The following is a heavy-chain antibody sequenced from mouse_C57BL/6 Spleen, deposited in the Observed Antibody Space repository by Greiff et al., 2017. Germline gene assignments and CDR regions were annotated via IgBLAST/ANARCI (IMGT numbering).Heavy chain of an antibody. CDR3: ARHGDINDSFAY. V-gene: IGHV5-6*01. Sequence: EVKVVESGGDLVKPGGSLKLSCAASGFTFSSYGMSWVRQTPDKRLEWVATISSGGSYTYYPDSVKGRFTISRDNAKNTLYLQMSSLKSEDTAMYYCARHGDINDSFAYWGQGTLVTVSA. CDR1: GFTFSSYG. CDR2: ISSGGSYT. D-gene: IGHD2-4*01. J-gene: IGHJ3*01.